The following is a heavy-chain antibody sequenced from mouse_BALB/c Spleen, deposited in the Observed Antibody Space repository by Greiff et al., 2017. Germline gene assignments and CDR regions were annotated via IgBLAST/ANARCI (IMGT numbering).Heavy chain of an antibody. Sequence: VQLQQSGAELVRPESSVKISCKASGYAFSSYWMNWVKQRPGQGLEWIGQIYPGDGDTNYNGTFKGKATLTEDKSSSTAYMQLSSLTSEDSAVYFCARSDGYLDYWGQGTTLTVSS. V-gene: IGHV1-80*01. CDR1: GYAFSSYW. CDR2: IYPGDGDT. J-gene: IGHJ2*01. CDR3: ARSDGYLDY. D-gene: IGHD2-3*01.